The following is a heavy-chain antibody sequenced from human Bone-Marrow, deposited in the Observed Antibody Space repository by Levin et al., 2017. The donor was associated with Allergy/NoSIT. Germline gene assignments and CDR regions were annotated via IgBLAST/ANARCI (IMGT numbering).Heavy chain of an antibody. CDR3: AKHMGDPLPGRYFFDS. Sequence: SCNVSGGSMNRSPYYWGWLRQPPGKGLEWIVSVHYSGNTYNNPSLKGRVPISLDISQSQFSLKLTSVTAADTARYYCAKHMGDPLPGRYFFDSWGQGILVTVSS. CDR1: GGSMNRSPYY. V-gene: IGHV4-39*01. J-gene: IGHJ4*02. CDR2: VHYSGNT. D-gene: IGHD3-16*01.